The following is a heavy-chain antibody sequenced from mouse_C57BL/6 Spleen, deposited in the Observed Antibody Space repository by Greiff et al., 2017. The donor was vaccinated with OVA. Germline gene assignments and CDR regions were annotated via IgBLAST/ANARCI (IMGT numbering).Heavy chain of an antibody. CDR1: GYAFSSSW. D-gene: IGHD2-3*01. CDR2: IYPGDGDT. J-gene: IGHJ4*01. V-gene: IGHV1-82*01. Sequence: QVQLQQSGPELVKPGASVKISCKASGYAFSSSWMNWVKQRPGQGLEWIGRIYPGDGDTNYNGKFKGKATLTADKSSSTAYMQLSSLTSEDSAVYFCALTQMDYAMDYWGQGTSVTVSS. CDR3: ALTQMDYAMDY.